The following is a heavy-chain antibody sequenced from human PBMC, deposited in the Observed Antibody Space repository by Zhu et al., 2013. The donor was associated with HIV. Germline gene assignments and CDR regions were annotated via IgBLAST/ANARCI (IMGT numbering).Heavy chain of an antibody. CDR2: ISPSGDST. CDR1: GYTLTAYY. V-gene: IGHV1-46*01. CDR3: AREPPSTGNYDH. J-gene: IGHJ4*02. Sequence: QVQLVQSGAEVKKPGASVKAPCKASGYTLTAYYMHWVRQAPGQGLEWMGLISPSGDSTSYAQKFQGRVTMTRDTSTSTVYMELSSLRSEDTAVYYCAREPPSTGNYDHWGQGPRSPSPQ. D-gene: IGHD3-9*01.